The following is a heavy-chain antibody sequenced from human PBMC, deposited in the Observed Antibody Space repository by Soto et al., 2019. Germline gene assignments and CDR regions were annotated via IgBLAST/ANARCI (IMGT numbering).Heavy chain of an antibody. CDR1: GGSISSSNW. CDR2: IYHSGST. CDR3: ARGNTGYYYEVFDY. Sequence: PSETLSLTCAVSGGSISSSNWWTWVRQPPGKGLEWIGEIYHSGSTNYNPSLKSRVTISVDKSKNQFSLKVSSVTAADTAVYYCARGNTGYYYEVFDYWGQGTLVTVSS. D-gene: IGHD3-22*01. V-gene: IGHV4-4*02. J-gene: IGHJ4*02.